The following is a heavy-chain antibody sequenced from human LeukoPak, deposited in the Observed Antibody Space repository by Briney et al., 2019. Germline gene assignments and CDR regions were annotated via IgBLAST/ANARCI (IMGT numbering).Heavy chain of an antibody. CDR1: GNTFTTYY. D-gene: IGHD4-17*01. Sequence: ASVKVSCKASGNTFTTYYMHWVRQAPGQGLEWMGTINPSGTSTRNAQKFQGRDTMTRDMSTSTVYMELRSLRSDDTAVYYCARENGDYYFDYWGQGTLVTVSS. J-gene: IGHJ4*02. CDR3: ARENGDYYFDY. V-gene: IGHV1-46*01. CDR2: INPSGTST.